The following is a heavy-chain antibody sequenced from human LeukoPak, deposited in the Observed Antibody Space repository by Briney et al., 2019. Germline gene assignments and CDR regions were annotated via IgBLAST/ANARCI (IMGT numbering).Heavy chain of an antibody. Sequence: GGSLRLSCAASGFTFSSYGMSWVRQAPGKGLEWVSAISGSGGSTYYADSVKGRFTISRDNSKNTLYLQMNSLRAEDTAVYYCAKAIVVVISGNAFDIWGQGTMVAVSS. CDR2: ISGSGGST. CDR3: AKAIVVVISGNAFDI. V-gene: IGHV3-23*01. CDR1: GFTFSSYG. D-gene: IGHD3-22*01. J-gene: IGHJ3*02.